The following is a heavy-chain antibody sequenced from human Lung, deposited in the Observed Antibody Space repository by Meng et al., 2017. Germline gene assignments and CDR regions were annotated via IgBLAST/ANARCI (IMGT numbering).Heavy chain of an antibody. CDR2: IIDSGST. V-gene: IGHV4-34*02. CDR1: GGSFSGYY. CDR3: VRRTYSSGWYFDY. D-gene: IGHD6-19*01. Sequence: QVQLQQWGAGLLKPSATLSLTCACYGGSFSGYYWSWIRQSPGKGLEWIGEIIDSGSTNYNPSLKSRVTISVDTSKNQFSLRVTSVTAADRAVYYCVRRTYSSGWYFDYWGQGTLVTVSS. J-gene: IGHJ4*02.